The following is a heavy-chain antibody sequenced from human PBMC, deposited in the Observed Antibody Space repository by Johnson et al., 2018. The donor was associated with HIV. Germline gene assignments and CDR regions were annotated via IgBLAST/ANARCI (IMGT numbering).Heavy chain of an antibody. D-gene: IGHD3-3*01. CDR2: IWYDGSNK. CDR1: GFTFSRYG. J-gene: IGHJ3*02. V-gene: IGHV3-30*19. CDR3: ARNLQASFYDFWSDCNAFDI. Sequence: QVQLVESGGGVVQPGRSLRLSCEASGFTFSRYGMHWVRQAPGKGLEWVAVIWYDGSNKNYTESVKGRFSISRDNSKNTLYLQMNSLRAEDTAVYYCARNLQASFYDFWSDCNAFDIWGQGTMVTVSS.